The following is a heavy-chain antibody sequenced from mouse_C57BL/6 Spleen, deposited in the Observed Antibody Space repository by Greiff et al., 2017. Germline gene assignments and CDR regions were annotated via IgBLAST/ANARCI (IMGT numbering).Heavy chain of an antibody. D-gene: IGHD1-1*01. CDR3: ARSAFYCSSYSYWYFDV. J-gene: IGHJ1*03. Sequence: QVQLQQSGAELVKPGASVTMSCKASGYTITTYPIEWLKQNHGKSLEWIGNFHPYNDDTKYNEKFQGKATLTVEKSSSTVYLWLSRLTSDVSAVYYCARSAFYCSSYSYWYFDVWCTGTTGTVSS. V-gene: IGHV1-47*01. CDR1: GYTITTYP. CDR2: FHPYNDDT.